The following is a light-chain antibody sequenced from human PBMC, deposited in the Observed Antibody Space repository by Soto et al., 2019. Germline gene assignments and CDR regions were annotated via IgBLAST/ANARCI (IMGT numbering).Light chain of an antibody. CDR3: QQYGDSPVT. J-gene: IGKJ1*01. CDR2: GAS. Sequence: EIVLTQSPGTLSLSPGDRATLSCRASQTVRANYLAWYQQKPGQAPRLVIHGASNRATDIPDRISGSGSGTDFTLTISRLEPEDFAVYYCQQYGDSPVTFGQGTKVEI. CDR1: QTVRANY. V-gene: IGKV3-20*01.